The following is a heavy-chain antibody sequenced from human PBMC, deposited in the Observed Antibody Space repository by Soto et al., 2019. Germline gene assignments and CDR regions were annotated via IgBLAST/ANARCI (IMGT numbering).Heavy chain of an antibody. V-gene: IGHV1-18*01. CDR3: ARGVRGVGAPPQLDY. CDR2: ISAYNGNT. D-gene: IGHD1-26*01. CDR1: GYTFTSYG. Sequence: ASVKVSCKASGYTFTSYGISWVRQAPGQGLEWMGWISAYNGNTNYAQKLQGRVTMTTDTSTSTAYMELRSLRSDDTAVYYCARGVRGVGAPPQLDYWGRGSLVTVSS. J-gene: IGHJ4*02.